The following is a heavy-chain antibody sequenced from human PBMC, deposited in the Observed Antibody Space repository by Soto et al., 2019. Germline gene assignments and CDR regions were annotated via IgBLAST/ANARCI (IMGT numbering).Heavy chain of an antibody. CDR2: IYYSGNT. Sequence: SETLSLTCTVSGGSTSSDNYWSWIRQPPGKGLEWIGHIYYSGNTDYNPSLKSRLAISIDTSKNQFSLKLSSVTAADTAVYFCAREGGESSDGLYYFDSWGQGPLVTVSS. V-gene: IGHV4-30-4*01. CDR1: GGSTSSDNY. D-gene: IGHD3-16*01. J-gene: IGHJ4*02. CDR3: AREGGESSDGLYYFDS.